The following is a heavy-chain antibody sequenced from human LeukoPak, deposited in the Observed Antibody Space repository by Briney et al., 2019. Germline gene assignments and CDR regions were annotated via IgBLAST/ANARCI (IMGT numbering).Heavy chain of an antibody. CDR3: ARHVVAVGFDY. Sequence: PSETLSLTCSVSGISISSSNSYWGWIRQPPGKRLEWIGSIYYTGNTYYNASIKSRVTISIDTSKNQISLRLTSVTATDTAMYYCARHVVAVGFDYWGQGTLVTVSS. V-gene: IGHV4-39*01. D-gene: IGHD3-22*01. CDR2: IYYTGNT. J-gene: IGHJ4*02. CDR1: GISISSSNSY.